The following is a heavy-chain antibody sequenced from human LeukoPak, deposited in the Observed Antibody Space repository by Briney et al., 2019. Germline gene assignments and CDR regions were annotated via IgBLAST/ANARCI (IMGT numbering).Heavy chain of an antibody. CDR3: AKGERKWLARQPDY. D-gene: IGHD6-19*01. CDR2: ISWNSGSI. CDR1: GFTFDDYA. Sequence: GGSLRLSCAASGFTFDDYAMHWVRHAPGKGLEWVSGISWNSGSIGYADSVKGRFTISRDNAKNSLYLQMNSLRPEDTAFYYCAKGERKWLARQPDYWGQGTLVIVSS. J-gene: IGHJ4*02. V-gene: IGHV3-9*01.